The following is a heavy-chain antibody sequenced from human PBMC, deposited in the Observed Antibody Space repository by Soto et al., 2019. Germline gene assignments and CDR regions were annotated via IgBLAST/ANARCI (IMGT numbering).Heavy chain of an antibody. D-gene: IGHD2-2*01. CDR2: ISYSGST. J-gene: IGHJ6*02. CDR3: ARLHGYCISTSCYGYYGMDV. Sequence: QLQLQESGPGLVKPSETLSLTCTVSGGSISSSSYYWGWIRQPPGKGLEWIGSISYSGSTYYNPSLKSRVHRSVDTSNNQFSLKLSSVTAADTAVYYCARLHGYCISTSCYGYYGMDVWGQGTTVTVSS. CDR1: GGSISSSSYY. V-gene: IGHV4-39*01.